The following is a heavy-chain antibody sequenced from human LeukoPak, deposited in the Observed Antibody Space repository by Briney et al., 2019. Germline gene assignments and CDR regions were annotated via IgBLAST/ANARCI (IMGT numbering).Heavy chain of an antibody. J-gene: IGHJ6*03. CDR1: GFTVSSNY. CDR3: ARSLRVRGVPDYMDV. Sequence: GGSLRLSCAASGFTVSSNYMTWVRQAPGKGLEWVSVIYKNAIAYYADTVKGRFTISRDNSKNMLYLQMNSLRADDTAVYYCARSLRVRGVPDYMDVWGKGTTVTISS. V-gene: IGHV3-53*01. D-gene: IGHD3-10*01. CDR2: IYKNAIA.